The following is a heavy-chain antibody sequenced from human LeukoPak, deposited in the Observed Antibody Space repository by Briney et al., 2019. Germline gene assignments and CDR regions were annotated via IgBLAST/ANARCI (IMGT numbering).Heavy chain of an antibody. CDR1: GFTFTSYA. D-gene: IGHD6-19*01. Sequence: GGSLRLSCVASGFTFTSYAVSWVRQAPGKGLEWVSAINDSGGSTYYADSVKGRFTISRDNSKNTLYLQMNSLRAEDTAVYYCAKPAISSRGWYYDYWGQGTLVTVSS. V-gene: IGHV3-23*01. CDR3: AKPAISSRGWYYDY. CDR2: INDSGGST. J-gene: IGHJ4*02.